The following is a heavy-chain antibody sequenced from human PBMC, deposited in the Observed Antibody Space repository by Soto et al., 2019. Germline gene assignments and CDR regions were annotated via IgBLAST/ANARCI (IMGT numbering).Heavy chain of an antibody. CDR3: AKNLRWEVPAALDY. CDR2: ISGSGGST. Sequence: GGSLRLSCAASGFTFSSYATSWVRQAPGKGLEWVSAISGSGGSTYYADSVKGRFTISRDNSKNTLYLQMNSLRAEDTAVYYCAKNLRWEVPAALDYWGQGTLVTVSS. J-gene: IGHJ4*02. CDR1: GFTFSSYA. V-gene: IGHV3-23*01. D-gene: IGHD2-2*01.